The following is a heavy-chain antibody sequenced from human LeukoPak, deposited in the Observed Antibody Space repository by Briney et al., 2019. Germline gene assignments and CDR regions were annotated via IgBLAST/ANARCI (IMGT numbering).Heavy chain of an antibody. V-gene: IGHV3-23*01. D-gene: IGHD3-10*02. CDR3: AELGITMIGGV. CDR2: ISGSGGST. Sequence: GGSLRLSCAASGFTFSSYAMSWVRQAPGKGLEWVSAISGSGGSTYYADSVKGRFTISRDNAKNSLYLQMNSLRAEDTAVYYCAELGITMIGGVWGQGTLVTVSS. CDR1: GFTFSSYA. J-gene: IGHJ4*02.